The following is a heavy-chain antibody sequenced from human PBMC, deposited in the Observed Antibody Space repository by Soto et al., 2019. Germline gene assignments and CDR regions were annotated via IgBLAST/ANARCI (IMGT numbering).Heavy chain of an antibody. D-gene: IGHD3-3*01. CDR2: ISGSGGST. V-gene: IGHV3-23*01. Sequence: EVQLLESGGGLVQPGGSLRLSWAASGFTFSSYAMSWVRQAPGKGLEWVSAISGSGGSTYYADSVKGRFTISRDNSKNTLYLQMNSLRAEDTAVYYCAKGYYDFWQRNWFDPWGQGTLVTVSS. CDR1: GFTFSSYA. J-gene: IGHJ5*02. CDR3: AKGYYDFWQRNWFDP.